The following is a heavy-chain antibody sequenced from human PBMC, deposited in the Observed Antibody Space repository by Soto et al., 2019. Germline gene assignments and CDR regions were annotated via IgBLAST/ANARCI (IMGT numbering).Heavy chain of an antibody. CDR2: IYWDDDK. CDR3: AHSGPNWGNAFDI. V-gene: IGHV2-5*02. J-gene: IGHJ3*02. CDR1: GFSLNTGGVG. D-gene: IGHD7-27*01. Sequence: QITLKESGPTLMKPTQTLTLTCTFSGFSLNTGGVGVGWIRQPPGKALEWLALIYWDDDKRYRPSLKSRLTITKDTSKNQVVLTKTNMDPVDTATYYCAHSGPNWGNAFDIWGPGTTVTISS.